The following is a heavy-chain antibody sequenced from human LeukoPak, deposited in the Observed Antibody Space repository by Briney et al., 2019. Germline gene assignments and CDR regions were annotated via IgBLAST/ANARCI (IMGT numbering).Heavy chain of an antibody. CDR2: IYYSGNT. J-gene: IGHJ4*02. D-gene: IGHD3-3*02. Sequence: SETLSLTCTVSGGSISTYYWSWIRQPPGKGLEWIGYIYYSGNTNYNPSLKSRVTISLDTSKNQFSLRLTTVTAADTAVYYCARHFSSANPTARFDYWAQGTLVTVSS. V-gene: IGHV4-59*01. CDR1: GGSISTYY. CDR3: ARHFSSANPTARFDY.